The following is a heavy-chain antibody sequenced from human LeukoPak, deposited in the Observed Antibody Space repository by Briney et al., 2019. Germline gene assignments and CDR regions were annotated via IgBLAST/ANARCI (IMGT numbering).Heavy chain of an antibody. J-gene: IGHJ6*04. D-gene: IGHD5-12*01. CDR2: ISSSSSYT. CDR3: ASGYAPATDYYYYGMDV. CDR1: GFTFSDYY. Sequence: GGSLRLSCAVSGFTFSDYYMSWIRQAPGRGLEWVSYISSSSSYTNYADSVKGRFTISRDNAKNSLYLQMNSLRAEDTAVYYCASGYAPATDYYYYGMDVWGKGTTVTVSS. V-gene: IGHV3-11*06.